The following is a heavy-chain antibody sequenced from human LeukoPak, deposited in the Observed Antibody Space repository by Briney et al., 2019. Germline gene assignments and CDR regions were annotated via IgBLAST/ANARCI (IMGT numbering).Heavy chain of an antibody. CDR1: GFTFSSYG. D-gene: IGHD3-22*01. Sequence: GGSLRLSCAASGFTFSSYGMHWVRQAPGKGLEWVAVISYDGSNKYYADSVKGRFTISRDNSKNTLYLQMSSLRAEDTAVYYCAKAQYYYDSSGYYYYKTFDYWGQGTLVTVSS. J-gene: IGHJ4*02. CDR3: AKAQYYYDSSGYYYYKTFDY. V-gene: IGHV3-30*18. CDR2: ISYDGSNK.